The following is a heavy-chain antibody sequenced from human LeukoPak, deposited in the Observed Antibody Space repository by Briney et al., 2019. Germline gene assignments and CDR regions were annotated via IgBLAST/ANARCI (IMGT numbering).Heavy chain of an antibody. D-gene: IGHD3-10*01. Sequence: SVKVSCKASGGTFSNYGINWVRQSPGQGLEWMGGIIPIFNIANYAQKFQGRLTITTDESTSTVNMELSNLNSEDTAVYYCARDGRGRGYGDSGKYFNPHYYYYYYMDVWGKGTTVTVSS. CDR2: IIPIFNIA. CDR3: ARDGRGRGYGDSGKYFNPHYYYYYYMDV. J-gene: IGHJ6*03. V-gene: IGHV1-69*05. CDR1: GGTFSNYG.